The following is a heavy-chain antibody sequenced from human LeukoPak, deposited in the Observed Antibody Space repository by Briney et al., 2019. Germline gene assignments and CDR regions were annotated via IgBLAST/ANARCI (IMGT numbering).Heavy chain of an antibody. CDR3: ARNLGDFWSGYFPDY. D-gene: IGHD3-3*01. CDR2: IYYSGST. CDR1: GGSISSYY. V-gene: IGHV4-59*08. J-gene: IGHJ4*02. Sequence: SETLSLTCTVSGGSISSYYWSWIRQPPGKGLEWIGYIYYSGSTNYNPSLKSRVTISVDTSKNQFSLKLSSVTAADTAVYYCARNLGDFWSGYFPDYWGQGTLVTVSS.